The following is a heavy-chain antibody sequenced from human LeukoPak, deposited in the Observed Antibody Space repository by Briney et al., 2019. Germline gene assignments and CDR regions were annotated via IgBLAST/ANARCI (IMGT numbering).Heavy chain of an antibody. Sequence: SETLSLTCTVSGGSISSSSYYWGWIRQPPGKGLEWIGSIYYSGSTYYNPSLKSRVTISVDTSKNQFSLKLSSVTAADTAVYYCARLRKGITIFGEARDYWGQGTLVTVSS. J-gene: IGHJ4*02. CDR3: ARLRKGITIFGEARDY. CDR1: GGSISSSSYY. D-gene: IGHD3-3*01. CDR2: IYYSGST. V-gene: IGHV4-39*01.